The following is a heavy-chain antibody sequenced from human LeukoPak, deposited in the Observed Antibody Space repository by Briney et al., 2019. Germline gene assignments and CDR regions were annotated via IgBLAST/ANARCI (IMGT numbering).Heavy chain of an antibody. Sequence: PSQTLSLTCAVSGGSISSGGYSWSWIRQPPGKGPEWIGYIYHSGSTYYNPSLKSRVTISVDRSKNQFSLKLSSVTAADTAVYYCARYYYDSSGYPAGLYFDLWGRGTLVTVSS. V-gene: IGHV4-30-2*01. CDR3: ARYYYDSSGYPAGLYFDL. CDR2: IYHSGST. D-gene: IGHD3-22*01. J-gene: IGHJ2*01. CDR1: GGSISSGGYS.